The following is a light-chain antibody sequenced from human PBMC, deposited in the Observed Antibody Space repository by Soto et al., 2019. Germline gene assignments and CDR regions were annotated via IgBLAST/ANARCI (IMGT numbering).Light chain of an antibody. Sequence: DIKMTQSPSTLTAYVGDRVTITCRASQSISSWLAWYQQKPGKAPKLLIYDASSLESGVPSRFSGSGSGTEFTLTISSLQPDDFATYFCQQSYSTPPGTFGQGTKVDI. CDR2: DAS. CDR3: QQSYSTPPGT. J-gene: IGKJ1*01. CDR1: QSISSW. V-gene: IGKV1-5*01.